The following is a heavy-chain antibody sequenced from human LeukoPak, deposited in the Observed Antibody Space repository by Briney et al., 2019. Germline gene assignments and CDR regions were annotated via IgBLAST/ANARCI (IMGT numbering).Heavy chain of an antibody. D-gene: IGHD3-3*01. Sequence: GGSLRLSCAASGFTFSSYGMHWVRQAPGKGLEWVAFIRYDGSSKYYADSVKGRFTISRDNSKNTLYLQMNSLRAEDTAVYYCAKDELQYYVFWSGYSNAFDIWGQGTMVTVSS. J-gene: IGHJ3*02. V-gene: IGHV3-30*02. CDR2: IRYDGSSK. CDR1: GFTFSSYG. CDR3: AKDELQYYVFWSGYSNAFDI.